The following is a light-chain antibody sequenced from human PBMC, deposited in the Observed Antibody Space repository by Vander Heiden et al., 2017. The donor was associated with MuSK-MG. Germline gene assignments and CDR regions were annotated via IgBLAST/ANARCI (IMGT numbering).Light chain of an antibody. CDR3: CSHAGDYTYV. CDR1: MNDVGDYNY. CDR2: DVY. J-gene: IGLJ1*01. Sequence: QSALTQPRSVSGSPGQSVTISCSGTMNDVGDYNYVSWFQQVPANAPKLIIFDVYKRPSGVPDRFSGSKFGNTASLTISGLQAADEADYYCCSHAGDYTYVFGTGTNVAVL. V-gene: IGLV2-11*01.